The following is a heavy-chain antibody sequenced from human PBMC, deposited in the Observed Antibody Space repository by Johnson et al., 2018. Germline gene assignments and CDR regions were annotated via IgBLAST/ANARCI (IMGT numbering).Heavy chain of an antibody. CDR3: VAGGGRDV. D-gene: IGHD3-16*01. V-gene: IGHV3-74*01. J-gene: IGHJ6*02. CDR2: ISGDGSST. CDR1: GFTFNIYW. Sequence: VQLQESGGGLVQPGGSLRLSCAASGFTFNIYWMHWVRQAPGKGLVWVSRISGDGSSTNYADSVKGRFTISRDNAKNTLYLQINSLRGEDTAVYHCVAGGGRDVWGQGTTVNVSS.